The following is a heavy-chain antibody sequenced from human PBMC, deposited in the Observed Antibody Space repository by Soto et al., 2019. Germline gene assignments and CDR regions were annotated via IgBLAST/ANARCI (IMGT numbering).Heavy chain of an antibody. V-gene: IGHV3-7*05. Sequence: GGSLRLSCAASGFTFSSYWMSWVRQAPGKGLEWVANIKQDGSEKYYVDSVKGRFTISRDNAKNSLYLQMNSLRAEDTAVYYCARVSYSSGWNLYYFDYWGQGTLVTVSS. J-gene: IGHJ4*02. CDR3: ARVSYSSGWNLYYFDY. D-gene: IGHD6-19*01. CDR1: GFTFSSYW. CDR2: IKQDGSEK.